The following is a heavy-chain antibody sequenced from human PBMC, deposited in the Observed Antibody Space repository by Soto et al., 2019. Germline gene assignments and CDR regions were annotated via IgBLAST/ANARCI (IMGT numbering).Heavy chain of an antibody. CDR3: VKGRWLDF. V-gene: IGHV3-23*01. D-gene: IGHD2-15*01. J-gene: IGHJ1*01. CDR1: GFSFSTFE. CDR2: ISDDGSRT. Sequence: EVQLLESGGGLVQPGGSLRLSCAASGFSFSTFEMSWVRQAPGRGLGWVSFISDDGSRTYYAGAVKGRFTITTDNSKHTRYLQMNSLTAEDTAVYACVKGRWLDFWGQGTLVTVSS.